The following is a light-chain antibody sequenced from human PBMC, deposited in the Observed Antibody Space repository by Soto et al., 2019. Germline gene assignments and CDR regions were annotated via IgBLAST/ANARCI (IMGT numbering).Light chain of an antibody. J-gene: IGKJ1*01. CDR2: GAS. Sequence: EIVLTQSPGTLSFSPGERATLSCRASQSVSSNYLAWYQQKPGQAPRLLIYGASSRATGIPARFSGTGSGTEFTLTISSLQYEDFAVYYCRQYNDWPLTFGQGTKVDI. CDR3: RQYNDWPLT. CDR1: QSVSSN. V-gene: IGKV3D-15*01.